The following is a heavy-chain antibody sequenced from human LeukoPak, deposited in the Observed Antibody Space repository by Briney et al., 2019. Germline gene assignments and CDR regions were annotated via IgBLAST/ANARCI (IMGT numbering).Heavy chain of an antibody. CDR2: IYPGDSDT. CDR1: GYSFTSYW. J-gene: IGHJ3*02. Sequence: GESLKISCKGSGYSFTSYWIGWVRQMPGKGLEWMGIIYPGDSDTRYSPSFQGQVTISADKSISTAYLQWSSLKASDTAMYYCANLAYSSSWSNAFDIWGQGTMVTVSS. CDR3: ANLAYSSSWSNAFDI. D-gene: IGHD6-13*01. V-gene: IGHV5-51*01.